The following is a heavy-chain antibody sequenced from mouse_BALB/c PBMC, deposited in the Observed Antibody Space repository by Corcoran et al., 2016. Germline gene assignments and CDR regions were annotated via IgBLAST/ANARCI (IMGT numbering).Heavy chain of an antibody. CDR2: INPNNGGT. V-gene: IGHV1-18*01. CDR1: GYTFTEYT. D-gene: IGHD2-10*02. CDR3: ARGREYGNPFAY. Sequence: EVQLQQYGPELVKPGASVKISCKTSGYTFTEYTMHWVKQSHGKSLEWIGGINPNNGGTSYNQKFKGKATLTVDKYSSTAYMELRSLTSEDSAVYFCARGREYGNPFAYWGQGTLVTVSA. J-gene: IGHJ3*01.